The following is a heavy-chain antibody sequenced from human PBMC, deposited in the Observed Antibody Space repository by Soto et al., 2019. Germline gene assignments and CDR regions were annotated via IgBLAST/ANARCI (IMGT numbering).Heavy chain of an antibody. V-gene: IGHV4-34*01. CDR2: INHSGST. Sequence: SETLSLTCAVYGGSFSGYYWSWIRQPPGKGMEWIGEINHSGSTNYNPSLKSRGTISVDTSKNQFSLKLSSVTAADTAVYYCARGEIRYFDWLLSYDYYYGMDVWGQGTTVT. CDR3: ARGEIRYFDWLLSYDYYYGMDV. D-gene: IGHD3-9*01. CDR1: GGSFSGYY. J-gene: IGHJ6*02.